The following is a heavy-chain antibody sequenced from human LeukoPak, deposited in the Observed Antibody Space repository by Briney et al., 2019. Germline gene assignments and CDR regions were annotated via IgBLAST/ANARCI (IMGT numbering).Heavy chain of an antibody. J-gene: IGHJ4*02. CDR2: INHNHGS. CDR3: AREDYYFDS. D-gene: IGHD2-15*01. CDR1: GQSVSEYY. V-gene: IGHV4-34*01. Sequence: KPSETLSLTCSVSGQSVSEYYWTWMRQPPGKGLEWIGEINHNHGSKYNPSLNSRATISLDTSKNQFSLSLHSVTAADSAVYYCAREDYYFDSWGQGTLVAVSS.